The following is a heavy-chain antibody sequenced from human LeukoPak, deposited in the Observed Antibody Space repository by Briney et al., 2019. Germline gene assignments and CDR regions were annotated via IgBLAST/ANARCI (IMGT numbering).Heavy chain of an antibody. Sequence: GGSLRLSCAASGFTFSSYAMSWVRQAPGKGLEWVSAISGSRGSTYYADSVKGRFTISRDNSKNTLYLQMNSLRAEDTAVYYCAKDQDYGTYFDYWGQGTLVTVSS. CDR2: ISGSRGST. J-gene: IGHJ4*02. CDR1: GFTFSSYA. V-gene: IGHV3-23*01. D-gene: IGHD4-17*01. CDR3: AKDQDYGTYFDY.